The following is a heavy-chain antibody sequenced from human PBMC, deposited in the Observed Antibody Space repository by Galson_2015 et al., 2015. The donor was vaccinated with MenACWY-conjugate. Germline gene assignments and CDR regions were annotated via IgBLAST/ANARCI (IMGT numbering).Heavy chain of an antibody. CDR3: ARDLGFYCSRNDCYSPY. Sequence: SLRLSCAASGFIFNNYWMSWVRQVPGKGPEWVANIKQDGSEEYYVDSVRGRFTISRDNAKNSLYLQMNSLRAEDTAVYYCARDLGFYCSRNDCYSPYWGQGTLVTVSS. D-gene: IGHD2-2*01. CDR2: IKQDGSEE. V-gene: IGHV3-7*03. CDR1: GFIFNNYW. J-gene: IGHJ4*02.